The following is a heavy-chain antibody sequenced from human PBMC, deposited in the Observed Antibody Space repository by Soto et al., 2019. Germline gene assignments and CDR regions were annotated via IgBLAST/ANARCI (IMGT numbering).Heavy chain of an antibody. D-gene: IGHD6-6*01. CDR2: ISYDGSNR. CDR3: AKGYSSSSIFDY. J-gene: IGHJ4*02. V-gene: IGHV3-30*18. CDR1: VFTFSNYG. Sequence: WWSLRLSCSASVFTFSNYGMHWFRQAPGKDLEWLAVISYDGSNRYYADSVEGRFTISRDNSKNTLYLQMNSLRAEDTAMYYCAKGYSSSSIFDYWGQGTLVTVSS.